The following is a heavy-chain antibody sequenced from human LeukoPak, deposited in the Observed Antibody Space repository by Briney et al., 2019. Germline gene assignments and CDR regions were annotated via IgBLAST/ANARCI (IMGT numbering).Heavy chain of an antibody. CDR2: INPSGGST. CDR1: GYTFTSYY. D-gene: IGHD2-15*01. Sequence: GASVKVSCKASGYTFTSYYMHWVRQAPGQGLEWMGIINPSGGSTSYAQKFQGRVTMTRDTSTSTVYMELSSLRSEDTAVYYCARWGGDIVVVVAANNWFDPWGQGTLVTVSS. CDR3: ARWGGDIVVVVAANNWFDP. J-gene: IGHJ5*02. V-gene: IGHV1-46*01.